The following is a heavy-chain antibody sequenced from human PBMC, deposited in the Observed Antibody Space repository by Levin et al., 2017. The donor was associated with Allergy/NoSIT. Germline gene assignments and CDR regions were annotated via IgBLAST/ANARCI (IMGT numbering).Heavy chain of an antibody. D-gene: IGHD1-26*01. CDR3: AKDMVGANSGGMDV. CDR2: ISWNSGSI. J-gene: IGHJ6*02. CDR1: GFTFDDYA. Sequence: GGSLRLSCAASGFTFDDYAMHWVRQAPGKGLEWVSGISWNSGSIGYADSVKGRFTISRDNAKNSLYLQMNSLRAEDTALYYCAKDMVGANSGGMDVWGQGTTVTVSS. V-gene: IGHV3-9*01.